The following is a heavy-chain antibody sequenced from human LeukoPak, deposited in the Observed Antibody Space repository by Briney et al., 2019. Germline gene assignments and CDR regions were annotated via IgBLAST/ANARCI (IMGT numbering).Heavy chain of an antibody. CDR3: AKEITMIVVVKDKGDVGDAFDI. Sequence: GGSLRLSCAASGFTFSDYYMSWIRQAPGKGLERVSYISSSSSYTNYADSVKGRFTISRDNAKNSLYLQMNSLRAEDTAVYYCAKEITMIVVVKDKGDVGDAFDIWGQGTMVTVSS. J-gene: IGHJ3*02. CDR2: ISSSSSYT. CDR1: GFTFSDYY. D-gene: IGHD3-22*01. V-gene: IGHV3-11*03.